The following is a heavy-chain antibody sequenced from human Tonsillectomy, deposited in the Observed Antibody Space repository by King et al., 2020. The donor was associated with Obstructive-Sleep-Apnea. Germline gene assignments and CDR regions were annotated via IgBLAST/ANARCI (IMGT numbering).Heavy chain of an antibody. CDR1: GFTFSNYA. D-gene: IGHD4-23*01. Sequence: VQLVESGGGVVQPGRSLRLSCAASGFTFSNYAMHWVRQAPGKGLEWVAIISYDGSNKYYADSVKGRFTISRDNSKNTLYLQMNSLRAEETAVYYCARDKTVEIYYYGMDVWGQGTTVTVSS. CDR3: ARDKTVEIYYYGMDV. J-gene: IGHJ6*02. CDR2: ISYDGSNK. V-gene: IGHV3-30-3*01.